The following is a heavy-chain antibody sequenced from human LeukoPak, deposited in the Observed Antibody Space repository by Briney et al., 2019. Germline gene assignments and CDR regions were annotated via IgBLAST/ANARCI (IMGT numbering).Heavy chain of an antibody. CDR3: AQIYYDFWSGYFGRTGWFDP. J-gene: IGHJ5*02. CDR2: FYYSGST. D-gene: IGHD3-3*01. CDR1: GGSISSYY. Sequence: KPSETLSLTCTVSGGSISSYYWSWIRQPPGKGLEWIGYFYYSGSTNYNPSLKSRVTISVDTSKNQFSLKLSSVTAADTAVYYCAQIYYDFWSGYFGRTGWFDPWGQGTLVTVSS. V-gene: IGHV4-59*13.